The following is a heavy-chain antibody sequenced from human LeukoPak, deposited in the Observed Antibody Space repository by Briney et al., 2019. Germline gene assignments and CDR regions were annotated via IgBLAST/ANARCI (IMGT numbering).Heavy chain of an antibody. CDR3: AREGGPYRPLDY. CDR1: GFTFSSYW. CDR2: IKEDGSEK. V-gene: IGHV3-7*01. Sequence: SGGSLRLSCAASGFTFSSYWMSWVRQAPGKGLEWVTNIKEDGSEKYYLDSVKGRFTVSRDNAKNSLFLQMDSLRAEDTAVYYCAREGGPYRPLDYSGQGTLVTVAS. J-gene: IGHJ4*02.